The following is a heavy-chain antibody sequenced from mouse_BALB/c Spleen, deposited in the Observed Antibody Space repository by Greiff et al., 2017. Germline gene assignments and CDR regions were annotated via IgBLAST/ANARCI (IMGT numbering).Heavy chain of an antibody. J-gene: IGHJ3*01. D-gene: IGHD2-2*01. CDR3: ARLSYGYDGAWFAY. CDR1: GYTFTDYN. CDR2: INPNNGGT. Sequence: VQLHQSGPELVKPGASVKIPCKASGYTFTDYNMDWVKQSHGKSLEWIGDINPNNGGTIYNQKFKGKATLTVDKSSSTAYMELRSLTSEDTAVYYCARLSYGYDGAWFAYWGQGTLVTGSA. V-gene: IGHV1-18*01.